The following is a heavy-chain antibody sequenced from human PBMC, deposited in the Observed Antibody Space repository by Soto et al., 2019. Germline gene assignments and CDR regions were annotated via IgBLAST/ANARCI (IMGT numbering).Heavy chain of an antibody. Sequence: GGSLRLSCAASGFTFRNYAMSWVRQTPGKGLEWVSSISHSGGTTYYGDSVKGRFTLSRDNSQNTLYLQMDSLRAEDTAVYYCAKPAYLVVVVAADYYFDFWGKGTLVTGSS. CDR2: ISHSGGTT. CDR3: AKPAYLVVVVAADYYFDF. D-gene: IGHD2-15*01. CDR1: GFTFRNYA. J-gene: IGHJ4*02. V-gene: IGHV3-23*01.